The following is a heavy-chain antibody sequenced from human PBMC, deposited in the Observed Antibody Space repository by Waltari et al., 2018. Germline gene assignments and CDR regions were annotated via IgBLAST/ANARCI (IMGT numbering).Heavy chain of an antibody. CDR1: GGSISSYY. D-gene: IGHD3-10*02. J-gene: IGHJ6*02. V-gene: IGHV4-4*07. CDR3: ARDKRGTYVRGVLSKLYYYYGMDV. Sequence: QVQLQESGPGLVKPSETLSLTCTVSGGSISSYYWRWIRQPAGKRLQWIGRIYTSGSTNYNPSLKSRVTMSVDTSKNQFSLKLSSVTAADTAVYYCARDKRGTYVRGVLSKLYYYYGMDVWGQGTTVTVSS. CDR2: IYTSGST.